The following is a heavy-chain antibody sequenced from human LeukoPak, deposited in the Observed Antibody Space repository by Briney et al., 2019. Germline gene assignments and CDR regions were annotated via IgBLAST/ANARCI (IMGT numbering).Heavy chain of an antibody. CDR2: IYHSGST. CDR1: GGSISSGGYS. CDR3: ARASNGLDY. V-gene: IGHV4-30-2*01. Sequence: SETLSLTCAVSGGSISSGGYSWSWIRQPPGKGLEWIGYIYHSGSTYYNPSLKSRVTISIDTSKNQFSLKLSSVTAADTAVYYCARASNGLDYWGQGTLVTVSS. J-gene: IGHJ4*02.